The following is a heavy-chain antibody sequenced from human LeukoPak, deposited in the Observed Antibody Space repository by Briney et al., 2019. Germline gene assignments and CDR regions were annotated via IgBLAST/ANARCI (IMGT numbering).Heavy chain of an antibody. D-gene: IGHD4-11*01. CDR2: IYTSGST. Sequence: KASETLSLTCTVSGGSISSYYWSWIRQPAGKGLEWIGRIYTSGSTNYNPSLKSRATMSVDTSKNQFSLKLSSVTAADTAVYYCARDGGGSNYVDYYYYYMDVWGKGTTVTVSS. V-gene: IGHV4-4*07. CDR1: GGSISSYY. CDR3: ARDGGGSNYVDYYYYYMDV. J-gene: IGHJ6*03.